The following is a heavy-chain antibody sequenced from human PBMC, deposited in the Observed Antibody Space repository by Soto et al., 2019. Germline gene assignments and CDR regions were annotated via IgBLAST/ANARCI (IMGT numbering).Heavy chain of an antibody. Sequence: SETLSLTCTVSGGSISSYYWSWIRQPPGKGLEWIGYIYYSGSTNYNPSLKSRVTISVDKSKNQFSLKLSSVTAADTAVYYCARDNFSPPFYYYYGMDVWGQGTTVTVSS. V-gene: IGHV4-59*12. CDR2: IYYSGST. CDR3: ARDNFSPPFYYYYGMDV. D-gene: IGHD1-20*01. J-gene: IGHJ6*02. CDR1: GGSISSYY.